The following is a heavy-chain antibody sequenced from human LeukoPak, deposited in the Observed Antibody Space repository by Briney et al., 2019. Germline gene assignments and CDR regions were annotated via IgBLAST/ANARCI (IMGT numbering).Heavy chain of an antibody. V-gene: IGHV3-30-3*01. Sequence: GGSLRLSCAASGFSFSSYAMHWVRQAPGKGLEWVTVISFDGSHKYYADSVKGRFTISRDNSKNTLYLQMNSLRAEDTAVYYCAKDVVVVPAAPFDYWGQGTLVTVSS. D-gene: IGHD2-2*01. CDR1: GFSFSSYA. CDR3: AKDVVVVPAAPFDY. J-gene: IGHJ4*02. CDR2: ISFDGSHK.